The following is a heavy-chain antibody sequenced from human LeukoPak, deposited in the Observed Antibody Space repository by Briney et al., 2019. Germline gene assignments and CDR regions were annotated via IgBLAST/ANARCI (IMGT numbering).Heavy chain of an antibody. CDR2: IYCSGST. V-gene: IGHV4-59*01. CDR3: ARDLTTVTTGRYYYYYGMDV. D-gene: IGHD4-17*01. CDR1: GGSISSYY. Sequence: SETLSLTCTVSGGSISSYYWSWIRQPPGKGLEWIGYIYCSGSTNYNPSLKSRVTISVDTSKNQFSLKLSSVTAADTAVYYCARDLTTVTTGRYYYYYGMDVWGQGTTVTVSS. J-gene: IGHJ6*02.